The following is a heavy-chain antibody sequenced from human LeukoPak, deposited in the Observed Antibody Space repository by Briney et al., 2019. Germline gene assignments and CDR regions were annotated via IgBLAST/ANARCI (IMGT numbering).Heavy chain of an antibody. J-gene: IGHJ4*02. D-gene: IGHD3-9*01. CDR1: GYTFTSYD. V-gene: IGHV1-8*01. Sequence: ASVKVSCKASGYTFTSYDINWVRQATGQGLEWMGWMNPNSGNTGYAQKFQGRVTMTRNISISTAYMELNSLRSEDTAVYYCARGGFVLRYFERDYFDYWGQGTLVTVSS. CDR3: ARGGFVLRYFERDYFDY. CDR2: MNPNSGNT.